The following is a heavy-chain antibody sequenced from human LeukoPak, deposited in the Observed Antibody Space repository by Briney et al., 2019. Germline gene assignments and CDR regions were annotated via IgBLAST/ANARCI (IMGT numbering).Heavy chain of an antibody. J-gene: IGHJ4*02. CDR1: GFTFSSYS. Sequence: PGGSLRLSCAASGFTFSSYSMNWVRQAPGKGLEWVSSISSSSSYIYYADSVKGRFTISRDNAKNSLYLQMNSLRAEDTAVYYCARVGDYYDSCAGSFDYWGQGTLVTVSS. CDR2: ISSSSSYI. D-gene: IGHD3-22*01. CDR3: ARVGDYYDSCAGSFDY. V-gene: IGHV3-21*01.